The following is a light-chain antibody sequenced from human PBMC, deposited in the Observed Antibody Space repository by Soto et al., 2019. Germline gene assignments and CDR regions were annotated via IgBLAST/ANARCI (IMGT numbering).Light chain of an antibody. CDR2: GAS. V-gene: IGKV3-20*01. CDR3: QQYGSPPFT. Sequence: DIVLTQSPGTLSLSPGERATLSCRASQSISSSYLAWFQQKPGQSPRLLIYGASSRPTGIPDRFSGSGSGTDFTLVISRLEPEDFALYYCQQYGSPPFTFGGGTKVEIK. J-gene: IGKJ4*01. CDR1: QSISSSY.